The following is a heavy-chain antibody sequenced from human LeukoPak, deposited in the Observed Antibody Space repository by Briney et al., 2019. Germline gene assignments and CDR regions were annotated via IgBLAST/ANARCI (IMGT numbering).Heavy chain of an antibody. CDR3: AREAGSPLLLWFGESHFDY. CDR1: GGSISSSSYY. V-gene: IGHV4-39*07. Sequence: SETLSLTCTVSGGSISSSSYYWGWIRQPPGKGLEWIGSIYYSGSTYYNPSLKSRVTISVDTSKNQFSLKLSSVTAADTAVYYCAREAGSPLLLWFGESHFDYWGQGTLVTVSS. D-gene: IGHD3-10*01. J-gene: IGHJ4*02. CDR2: IYYSGST.